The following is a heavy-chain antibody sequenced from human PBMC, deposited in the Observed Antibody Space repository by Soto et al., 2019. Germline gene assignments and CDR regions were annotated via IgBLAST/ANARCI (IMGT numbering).Heavy chain of an antibody. CDR2: INPANGNT. J-gene: IGHJ3*01. V-gene: IGHV1-3*01. CDR1: GFTFSDTL. Sequence: QVQLVQSGAEMKKPGASVNISCQASGFTFSDTLINWVRQGPGQGLEWMGWINPANGNTRYSESFQGRVTISRLSSASKAYVALSDRTSEDTAVYYCARDIVSAVPRANDAFDVWGQGTMITVSS. D-gene: IGHD1-26*01. CDR3: ARDIVSAVPRANDAFDV.